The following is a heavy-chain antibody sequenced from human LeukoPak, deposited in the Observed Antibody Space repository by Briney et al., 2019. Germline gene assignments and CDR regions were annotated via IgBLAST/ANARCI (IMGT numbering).Heavy chain of an antibody. CDR1: GGSISSGDYY. CDR3: ARWVKTDILTGREWLDP. D-gene: IGHD3-9*01. V-gene: IGHV4-30-4*01. Sequence: PSQTLSLTCTVSGGSISSGDYYWSWIRQPPGKGLEWIGYIYYSGSTYYNPSLKSRVTISVDTSKNQFSLKLSSVTAADTAVYYCARWVKTDILTGREWLDPWGQGTLVTVSS. CDR2: IYYSGST. J-gene: IGHJ5*02.